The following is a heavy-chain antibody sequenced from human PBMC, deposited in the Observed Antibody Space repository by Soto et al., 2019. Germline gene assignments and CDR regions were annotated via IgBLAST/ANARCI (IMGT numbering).Heavy chain of an antibody. Sequence: TLSLTCTVSGGTISSWYWSWIRQPPGKGLEWIGYIYYSGSTNCNPSLKSRVTISVDTSKNQFSLKLSSVTAADTAVYYCARRHGSAIDYWGQGTLVTVSS. D-gene: IGHD1-26*01. CDR2: IYYSGST. CDR1: GGTISSWY. V-gene: IGHV4-59*08. J-gene: IGHJ4*02. CDR3: ARRHGSAIDY.